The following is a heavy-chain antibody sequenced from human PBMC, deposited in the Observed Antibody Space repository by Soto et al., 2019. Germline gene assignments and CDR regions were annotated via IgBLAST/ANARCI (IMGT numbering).Heavy chain of an antibody. CDR3: TRVGEMANAFDI. CDR1: GFTFSSYA. Sequence: GGSLRLSCAASGFTFSSYAMSWVRQAPGKGLEWVGFIRSKAYGGTTEYAASVKGRFTISRDDSKSIAHLQMNSLKTEDTAVYYCTRVGEMANAFDIWGQGTMVTVSS. V-gene: IGHV3-49*04. D-gene: IGHD5-12*01. CDR2: IRSKAYGGTT. J-gene: IGHJ3*02.